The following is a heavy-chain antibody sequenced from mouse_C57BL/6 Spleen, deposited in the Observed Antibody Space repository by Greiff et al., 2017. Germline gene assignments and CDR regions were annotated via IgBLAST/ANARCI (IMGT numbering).Heavy chain of an antibody. V-gene: IGHV1-55*01. CDR2: IYPGSGST. D-gene: IGHD2-12*01. J-gene: IGHJ2*01. CDR1: GYTFTSYW. Sequence: VQLQQSGAELVKPGASVKMSCKASGYTFTSYWITWVKQRPGQGLEWIGDIYPGSGSTNYNEKFKSKATLTVDTSSSTAYMQLSSLTSEDSAVYYCARREDYSEGFDYWGQGTTLTVSS. CDR3: ARREDYSEGFDY.